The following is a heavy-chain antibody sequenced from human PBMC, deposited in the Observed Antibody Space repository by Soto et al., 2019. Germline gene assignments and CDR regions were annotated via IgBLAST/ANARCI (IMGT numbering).Heavy chain of an antibody. J-gene: IGHJ4*02. CDR2: IETDGTVT. V-gene: IGHV3-74*03. CDR1: GFTFSSYW. Sequence: GVSLRLSCAASGFTFSSYWMHWVRQDAGKGLLWVSSIETDGTVTQYADSVKGRFTVSRDNAKNTLYLQMNSLRAEDTAVYYCAKDLSWGQCDYWGQGALVTVSS. D-gene: IGHD3-16*01. CDR3: AKDLSWGQCDY.